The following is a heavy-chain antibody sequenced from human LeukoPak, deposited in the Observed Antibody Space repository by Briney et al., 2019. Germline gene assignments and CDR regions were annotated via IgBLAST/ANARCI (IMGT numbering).Heavy chain of an antibody. CDR3: ARAYYYDSSGYYYYFDY. Sequence: GASLKISCKGSGYSFTSYWIGWVRQLPGKGLEWMGIIYPGDSDTRYSPSFQGQVTISADKSISTAYLQWSSLKASDTAMYYCARAYYYDSSGYYYYFDYWGQGTLVTVSS. V-gene: IGHV5-51*01. D-gene: IGHD3-22*01. CDR2: IYPGDSDT. J-gene: IGHJ4*02. CDR1: GYSFTSYW.